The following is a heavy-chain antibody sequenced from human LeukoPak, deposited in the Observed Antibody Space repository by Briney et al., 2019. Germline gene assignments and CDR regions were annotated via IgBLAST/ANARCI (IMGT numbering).Heavy chain of an antibody. Sequence: SETLSLTCAVSGGSISSGGYSWSWIRQPPGKGLEWIGYIYHSGSTYYNPSLKSRVTMSVDRSKNQFSLKLSSVTAADTAVYYCARDYCSSTSCYKGWFDPWGQGTLVTVSS. V-gene: IGHV4-30-2*01. CDR3: ARDYCSSTSCYKGWFDP. D-gene: IGHD2-2*02. J-gene: IGHJ5*02. CDR2: IYHSGST. CDR1: GGSISSGGYS.